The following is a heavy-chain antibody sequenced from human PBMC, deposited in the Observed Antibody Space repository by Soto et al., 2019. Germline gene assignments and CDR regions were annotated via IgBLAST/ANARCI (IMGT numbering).Heavy chain of an antibody. Sequence: SETLSLTCTISGGSITTNYWSWIRQPPGKGLEWIGYIYYSGSTYYNPSLKSRVTISVDTSKNQFSLKLSSVTAADTAVYYCARATGYSDYFDYWGQGTLVTVSS. CDR2: IYYSGST. J-gene: IGHJ4*02. CDR1: GGSITTNY. V-gene: IGHV4-59*08. D-gene: IGHD3-9*01. CDR3: ARATGYSDYFDY.